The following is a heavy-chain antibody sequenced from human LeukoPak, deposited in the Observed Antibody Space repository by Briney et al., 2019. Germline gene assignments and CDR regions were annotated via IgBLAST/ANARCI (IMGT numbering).Heavy chain of an antibody. J-gene: IGHJ4*02. Sequence: GESLKISCQASGYTFTAYWIGWVRQMPGKGLEWMGIIYPGDSDTIYRPSFQGQVTISADKSISTAYLQWNSLKASDTAMYYCARLAVAGLDFWGQGTLVTVSS. D-gene: IGHD6-19*01. CDR3: ARLAVAGLDF. CDR1: GYTFTAYW. V-gene: IGHV5-51*01. CDR2: IYPGDSDT.